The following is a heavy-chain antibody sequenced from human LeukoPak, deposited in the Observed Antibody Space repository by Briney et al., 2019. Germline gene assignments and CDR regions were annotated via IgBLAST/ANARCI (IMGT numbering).Heavy chain of an antibody. D-gene: IGHD5-24*01. CDR3: AKDDRWLQFCC. J-gene: IGHJ4*02. Sequence: GGSLRLSCAASGFTFSDYYMSWIRQAPGKGLEWVSYISSSGSTIYYADSVRGRFTISRDNSRNTVYLQMNSLRAEDTAVYYCAKDDRWLQFCCWGQGTLVTVSA. CDR1: GFTFSDYY. V-gene: IGHV3-11*01. CDR2: ISSSGSTI.